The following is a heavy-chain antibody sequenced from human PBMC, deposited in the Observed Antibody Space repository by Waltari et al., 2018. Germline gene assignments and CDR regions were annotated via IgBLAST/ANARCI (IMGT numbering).Heavy chain of an antibody. V-gene: IGHV3-48*01. CDR1: GFIFSNYN. CDR3: ARGGLLQNWLDP. Sequence: EVQLVESGGGLVQPGGSLRLSCAASGFIFSNYNMNWVRQAPGKGLEWVSYIGSSSGTIYHPDSVKGRFTISRDNAKKVLYLRMSSLRVEDTAVYYCARGGLLQNWLDPWGQGTLVTVSS. J-gene: IGHJ5*02. D-gene: IGHD4-17*01. CDR2: IGSSSGTI.